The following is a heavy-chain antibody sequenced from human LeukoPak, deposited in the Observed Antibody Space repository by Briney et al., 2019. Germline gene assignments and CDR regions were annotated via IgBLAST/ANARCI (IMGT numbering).Heavy chain of an antibody. CDR1: GFTFSSYA. CDR2: ISYDGSNK. V-gene: IGHV3-30-3*01. D-gene: IGHD5-18*01. J-gene: IGHJ4*02. Sequence: GGSLRLSCAASGFTFSSYAMSWVRQAPGKGLEWVAVISYDGSNKYYADSVKGRFTISRDNSKNTLYLQMNSLRAEDTAVYYCARDGGTGYSYGLDYWGQGTLVTVSS. CDR3: ARDGGTGYSYGLDY.